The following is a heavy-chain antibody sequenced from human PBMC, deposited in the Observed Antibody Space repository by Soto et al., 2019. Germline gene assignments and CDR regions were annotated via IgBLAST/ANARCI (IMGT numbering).Heavy chain of an antibody. J-gene: IGHJ4*02. CDR2: IKSKTDGGTT. Sequence: GGSLRLSCAASGFTFSNAWMSWVRQAPGKGLEWVGRIKSKTDGGTTDYAAPVKGRFTISRDDSKNTLYLQMNSLRAEDTAVYYCARDGIGGTSFRGYLDYWGQGNLVTVSS. CDR1: GFTFSNAW. V-gene: IGHV3-15*01. D-gene: IGHD2-15*01. CDR3: ARDGIGGTSFRGYLDY.